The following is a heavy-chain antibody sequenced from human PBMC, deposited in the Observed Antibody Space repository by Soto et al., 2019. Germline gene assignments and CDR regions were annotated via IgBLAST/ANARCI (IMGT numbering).Heavy chain of an antibody. D-gene: IGHD3-22*01. Sequence: GESLRLSCLASGFTFSIYAMHRVRQAPGKGLEYVSSISTNGGSTDYADSVKGRFTISRDNSKNTVYLQMSSLRVEDTAVYYCVKGEYHYDSSGYYPFDYWGQGT. J-gene: IGHJ4*02. CDR1: GFTFSIYA. CDR2: ISTNGGST. V-gene: IGHV3-64D*06. CDR3: VKGEYHYDSSGYYPFDY.